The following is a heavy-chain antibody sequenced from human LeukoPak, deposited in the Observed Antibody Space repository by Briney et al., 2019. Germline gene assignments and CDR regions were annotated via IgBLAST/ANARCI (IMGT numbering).Heavy chain of an antibody. CDR1: GFTFSSYG. Sequence: GGSLRLSCAASGFTFSSYGMHWVRQAPGKGLERVANIKEDGSEKYYVDSVKGRFTISRDDAKNSLSLQVNSLRAEDTAVYYCARSRSGYYEDYWGQGTLVTVSS. D-gene: IGHD3-22*01. J-gene: IGHJ4*02. CDR3: ARSRSGYYEDY. CDR2: IKEDGSEK. V-gene: IGHV3-7*01.